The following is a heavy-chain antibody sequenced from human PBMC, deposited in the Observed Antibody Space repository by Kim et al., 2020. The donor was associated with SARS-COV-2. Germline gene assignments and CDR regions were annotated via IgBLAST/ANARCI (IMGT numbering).Heavy chain of an antibody. CDR1: GGSISSGGYY. D-gene: IGHD6-13*01. J-gene: IGHJ5*02. Sequence: SETLSLTCTVSGGSISSGGYYWSWIRQHPGKGLEWIGYIYYSGSTYYNPSLKSRVTISVDTSKNQFSLKLSSVTAADTAVYYCARDRGSRSVRGWFDPWGQGTLVTVSS. V-gene: IGHV4-31*03. CDR2: IYYSGST. CDR3: ARDRGSRSVRGWFDP.